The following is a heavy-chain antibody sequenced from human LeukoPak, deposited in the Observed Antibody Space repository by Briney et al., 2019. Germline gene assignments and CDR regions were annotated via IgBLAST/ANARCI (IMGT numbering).Heavy chain of an antibody. V-gene: IGHV3-23*01. CDR3: ARGYCSSTSCGNFDY. D-gene: IGHD2-2*01. CDR2: ISGSGGST. CDR1: GFTFSSYA. Sequence: PGGSLRLSCAASGFTFSSYAMSWVRQAPGKGLEWVSAISGSGGSTYYADSVKGRFTISRDNSKNTLYLQMNSLRAEDTAVYYCARGYCSSTSCGNFDYWGQGTLVTVSS. J-gene: IGHJ4*02.